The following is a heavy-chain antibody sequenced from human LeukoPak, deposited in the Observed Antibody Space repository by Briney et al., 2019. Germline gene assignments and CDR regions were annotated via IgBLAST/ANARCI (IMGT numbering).Heavy chain of an antibody. Sequence: SVKVSCKASGGTFSSYAISWVRQAPGQGLEWMGGIIPIFGTANYAQKFQGRVTITADKFTSTAYMELSSLRSEDTAVYYCARTTVVVVPAAIFNWFDPWGQGTLVTVSS. D-gene: IGHD2-2*02. V-gene: IGHV1-69*06. CDR3: ARTTVVVVPAAIFNWFDP. J-gene: IGHJ5*02. CDR2: IIPIFGTA. CDR1: GGTFSSYA.